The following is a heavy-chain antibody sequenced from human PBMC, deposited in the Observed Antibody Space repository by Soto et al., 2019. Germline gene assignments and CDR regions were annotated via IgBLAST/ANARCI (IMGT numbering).Heavy chain of an antibody. CDR2: IFYSGNT. D-gene: IGHD3-22*01. CDR3: ARATYYYDSSGYSDRVLDY. J-gene: IGHJ4*02. CDR1: GGSISSGGYY. V-gene: IGHV4-31*03. Sequence: QVQLQESGPGLVKPSQTLSLTCTVSGGSISSGGYYWSWIRQHPGKGLEWIGYIFYSGNTYYTPSLESRVTISVDTSKNQFSLKLSSVTAAGTAMYYCARATYYYDSSGYSDRVLDYWGQGTLVTVSA.